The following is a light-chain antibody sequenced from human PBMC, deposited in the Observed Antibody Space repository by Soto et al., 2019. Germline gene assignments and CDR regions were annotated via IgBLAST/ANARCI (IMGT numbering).Light chain of an antibody. CDR1: QSVLYSSNNKNY. J-gene: IGKJ1*01. CDR3: QQYYSTPTWT. V-gene: IGKV4-1*01. Sequence: IVMTQSPDSLAVSLGERATINCKSSQSVLYSSNNKNYLAWYQQKPGQPPKLLFYWASTRESGVPDRISGSGSGTDFTLTISSLQAEDVAVYYCQQYYSTPTWTFGPRTKVEIK. CDR2: WAS.